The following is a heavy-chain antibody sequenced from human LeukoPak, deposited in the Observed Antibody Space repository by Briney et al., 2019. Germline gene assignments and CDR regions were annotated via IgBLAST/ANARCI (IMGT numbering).Heavy chain of an antibody. CDR1: GVSFSDYY. CDR3: ARGRITIVRGVDYFDY. D-gene: IGHD3-10*01. Sequence: SETLSLTCAVYGVSFSDYYWSWIRQPPGKGLEWIGEINHSGNTNYNPSLKSRVTISIDTSKNQFSLKLSSVTAADTAVYYCARGRITIVRGVDYFDYWGQGTLVTVSS. CDR2: INHSGNT. V-gene: IGHV4-34*01. J-gene: IGHJ4*02.